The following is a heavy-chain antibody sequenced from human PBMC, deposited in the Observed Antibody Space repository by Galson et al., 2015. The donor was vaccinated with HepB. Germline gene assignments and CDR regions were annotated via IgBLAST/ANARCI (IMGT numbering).Heavy chain of an antibody. D-gene: IGHD1-1*01. Sequence: SLRLSCAASGFTFEDYAMHWVRQAPGKGLEWVSSINWNSARIDYADSVKGRFTVSRDNAKDSLYLQMNSLRPEDTAFYFCAKDYRAWNYYYYMAVWGQGTTVIVSS. CDR3: AKDYRAWNYYYYMAV. V-gene: IGHV3-9*01. J-gene: IGHJ6*03. CDR2: INWNSARI. CDR1: GFTFEDYA.